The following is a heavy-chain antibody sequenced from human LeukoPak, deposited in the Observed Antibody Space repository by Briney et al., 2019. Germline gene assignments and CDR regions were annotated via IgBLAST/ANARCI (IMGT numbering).Heavy chain of an antibody. Sequence: GGSLRLSCAVSGLTFSRYSMSWVRQAPGKGLEWVAYIKQDGSEKYYVGSVKGRFTISRDNAKNSLFLQMNSLRVEDTAVYYCARVVSSGCYPGLDDWGQGTLVTVSS. V-gene: IGHV3-7*01. D-gene: IGHD6-19*01. CDR1: GLTFSRYS. CDR2: IKQDGSEK. CDR3: ARVVSSGCYPGLDD. J-gene: IGHJ4*02.